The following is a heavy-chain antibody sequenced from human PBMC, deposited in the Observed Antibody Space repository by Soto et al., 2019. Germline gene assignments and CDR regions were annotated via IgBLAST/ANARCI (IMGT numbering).Heavy chain of an antibody. CDR1: GFTFSSYA. CDR3: AKVKMVTANFDL. Sequence: VQLLESGGGLVQPGGSLRLSCAASGFTFSSYAMNWVRQAPGKGLAWVSAMDNSGATTYYADSVQGRFTISRDNSDITLYMQMNSLRAEDTAVYYCAKVKMVTANFDLWVRGTLVTVSS. J-gene: IGHJ2*01. D-gene: IGHD2-21*02. CDR2: MDNSGATT. V-gene: IGHV3-23*01.